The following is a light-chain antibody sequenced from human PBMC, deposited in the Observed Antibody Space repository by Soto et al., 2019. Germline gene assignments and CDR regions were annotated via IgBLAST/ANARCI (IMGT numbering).Light chain of an antibody. Sequence: QSALTQPPSASGSPGQSVTISCTGTSSDVGGYNYVSWYQQHPGKAPKLMIYDVYKRPSGVPDRFSGSKSGNTASLTVSGLQAEYEADYYCSSYAGTHIVFGTGTKVTVL. V-gene: IGLV2-8*01. CDR1: SSDVGGYNY. J-gene: IGLJ1*01. CDR2: DVY. CDR3: SSYAGTHIV.